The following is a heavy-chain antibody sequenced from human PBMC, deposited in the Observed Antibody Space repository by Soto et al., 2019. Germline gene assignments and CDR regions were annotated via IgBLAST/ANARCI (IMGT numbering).Heavy chain of an antibody. D-gene: IGHD3-10*01. CDR3: ATQRLGEFGSHFDH. CDR1: GGSMSSHY. J-gene: IGHJ4*02. V-gene: IGHV4-59*11. CDR2: IYYSGST. Sequence: QLQVSGPEVVKPSETLSLTCTVSGGSMSSHYWAWMRQSPVQGLEWIGYIYYSGSTKSNPSLNDRLTMSVDTSKNLFSLNLRSVTVADTAVYYCATQRLGEFGSHFDHWGQGTLVSVSS.